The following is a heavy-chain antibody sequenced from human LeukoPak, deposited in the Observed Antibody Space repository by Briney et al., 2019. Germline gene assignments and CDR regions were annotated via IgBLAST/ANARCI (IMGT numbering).Heavy chain of an antibody. CDR2: ISSSSSYI. V-gene: IGHV3-21*01. Sequence: GGSLRLSYAASGFTFSSYSMNWVRQAPGKGLEWVSSISSSSSYIYYADSVKGRFTISRDNAKNSLYLQMNSLRAEDTAVYYCARARAYGSGSYFDYWGQGTLVTVSS. D-gene: IGHD3-10*01. CDR3: ARARAYGSGSYFDY. J-gene: IGHJ4*02. CDR1: GFTFSSYS.